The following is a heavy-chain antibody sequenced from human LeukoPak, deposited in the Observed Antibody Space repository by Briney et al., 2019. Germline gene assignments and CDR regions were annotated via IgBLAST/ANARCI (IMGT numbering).Heavy chain of an antibody. Sequence: SETLSLTCTVSGGSVSSGSYYWSWIRQPPGKGLEWIGYIYYSGSTNYNPSLKSRVTISVDTSKNQFSLKLSSVTAADTAVYYCARIIMVSGGYYSPFIDYWGQGTLVTVSS. CDR1: GGSVSSGSYY. J-gene: IGHJ4*02. V-gene: IGHV4-61*01. CDR3: ARIIMVSGGYYSPFIDY. D-gene: IGHD3-22*01. CDR2: IYYSGST.